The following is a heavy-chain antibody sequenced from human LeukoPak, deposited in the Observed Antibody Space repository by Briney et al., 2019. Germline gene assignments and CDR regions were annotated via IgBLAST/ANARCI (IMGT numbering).Heavy chain of an antibody. V-gene: IGHV3-23*01. D-gene: IGHD3-10*01. Sequence: PGGSLRLSCAASGFTFSSYAMSWVRQAPGKGLEWVSAISGSGGSTYYADSVKGRFTISRDNSKNTLYLQMNSLRAEDTAVYYRAKDTMVRGVKDYWGQGTLVTVSS. CDR2: ISGSGGST. CDR1: GFTFSSYA. CDR3: AKDTMVRGVKDY. J-gene: IGHJ4*02.